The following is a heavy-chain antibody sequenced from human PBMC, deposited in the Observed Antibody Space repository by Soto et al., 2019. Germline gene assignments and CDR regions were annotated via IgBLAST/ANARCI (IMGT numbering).Heavy chain of an antibody. D-gene: IGHD3-22*01. J-gene: IGHJ4*02. CDR1: GFTFTNAW. Sequence: EVQLVESGGGLVKPGGSLRLSCAASGFTFTNAWMSWVRQAPGKGLEWVGRIKSKTDGGTTDYAAPVKGRFAISRDDSKNPLYLQMNSLKTEDIVVYYCTTDLVSYYESSGYSTGARLRGHWGQGTLVTVSS. CDR3: TTDLVSYYESSGYSTGARLRGH. V-gene: IGHV3-15*01. CDR2: IKSKTDGGTT.